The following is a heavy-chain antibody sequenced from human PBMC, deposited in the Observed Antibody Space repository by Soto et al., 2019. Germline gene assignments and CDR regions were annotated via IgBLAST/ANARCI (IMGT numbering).Heavy chain of an antibody. CDR1: GGSISSGDYY. V-gene: IGHV4-31*03. CDR3: ARDVRGLVRGIITNYYYYMVV. Sequence: QVQLQESGPGLVKPSQTLSLTCTVSGGSISSGDYYWSWIRQHPGKGLEWIGYIYYSGNTYYNPSLKSRVILSVDTSKNQFSLKLSSVTAADTAVYYCARDVRGLVRGIITNYYYYMVVWGKGTTVTVSS. D-gene: IGHD3-10*02. CDR2: IYYSGNT. J-gene: IGHJ6*03.